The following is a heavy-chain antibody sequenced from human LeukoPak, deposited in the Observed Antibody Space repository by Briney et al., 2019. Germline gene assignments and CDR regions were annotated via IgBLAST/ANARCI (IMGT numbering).Heavy chain of an antibody. V-gene: IGHV4-59*01. CDR2: IYNSGNT. Sequence: SETLSLTCTVSGGSISICYGSWIRQPPGKGLEWIGYIYNSGNTIYNPSLRSRVTISVDTSKNQFSLKLNSVTAADTAVYYCVRDRELTYWSQGTLVTVSS. D-gene: IGHD1-26*01. CDR3: VRDRELTY. J-gene: IGHJ4*02. CDR1: GGSISICY.